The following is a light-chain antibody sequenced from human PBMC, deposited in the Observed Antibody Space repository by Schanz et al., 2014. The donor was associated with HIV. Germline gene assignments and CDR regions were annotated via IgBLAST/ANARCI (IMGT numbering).Light chain of an antibody. CDR1: QSVSGDY. CDR3: HQYGRSPPWT. Sequence: EIVLTQFPGTLSLSPGERATLFCRTSQSVSGDYLAWYRQKPGQPPRLLIYGASSRATGIPDRFSGSGSGTDFTLTISRLEPEDFAVYHCHQYGRSPPWTFGQGTKVEVK. V-gene: IGKV3-20*01. J-gene: IGKJ1*01. CDR2: GAS.